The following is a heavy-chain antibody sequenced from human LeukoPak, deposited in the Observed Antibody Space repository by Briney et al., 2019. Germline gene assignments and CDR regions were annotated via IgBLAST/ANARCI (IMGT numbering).Heavy chain of an antibody. CDR3: ASSLGGYSYGFDY. CDR1: GFIFSSYW. D-gene: IGHD5-12*01. Sequence: PGGSLRLSCEASGFIFSSYWMSWVRQAPGKGLEWVANINQDGSEKYYVDSVKGRFTISRDNAKKSLYVQMNSLRAEDTAVYYCASSLGGYSYGFDYWGQGTLVTVSS. J-gene: IGHJ4*02. V-gene: IGHV3-7*03. CDR2: INQDGSEK.